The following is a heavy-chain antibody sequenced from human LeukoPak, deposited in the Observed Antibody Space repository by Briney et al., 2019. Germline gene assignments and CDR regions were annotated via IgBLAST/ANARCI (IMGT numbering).Heavy chain of an antibody. V-gene: IGHV4-59*02. D-gene: IGHD2-15*01. CDR1: GGSVSSYH. Sequence: SETLSLTCTVSGGSVSSYHWSWIRQPPGKGLEWIGYIYYSGSTNYNPSLNSRVTISIDTSKNQFSLKLRSVTAADTAVYYCARTPRSSWYFDLWGRGTLVTVSS. CDR2: IYYSGST. J-gene: IGHJ2*01. CDR3: ARTPRSSWYFDL.